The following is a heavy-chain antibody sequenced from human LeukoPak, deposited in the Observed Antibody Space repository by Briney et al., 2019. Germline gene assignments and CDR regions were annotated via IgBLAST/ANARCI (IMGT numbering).Heavy chain of an antibody. CDR3: ARGPNRWYSSGWHLYFDY. Sequence: ASVKVSCKASGYTFTSYDINWVRQATGQGLEWMGWMNPNSGNTGYVQKFQGRVTMTRNTSISTAYMELSSLRSEDTAVYYCARGPNRWYSSGWHLYFDYWGQGTLVTVSS. J-gene: IGHJ4*02. CDR1: GYTFTSYD. D-gene: IGHD6-19*01. V-gene: IGHV1-8*01. CDR2: MNPNSGNT.